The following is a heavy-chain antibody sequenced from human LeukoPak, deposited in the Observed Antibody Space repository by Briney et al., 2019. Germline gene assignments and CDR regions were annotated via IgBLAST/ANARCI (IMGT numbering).Heavy chain of an antibody. CDR1: GFTFSSYG. V-gene: IGHV3-23*01. D-gene: IGHD3-3*01. J-gene: IGHJ6*03. CDR2: ISGSGGST. CDR3: ARGAIFGGLADYYYMDV. Sequence: PGGSLRLSCAGSGFTFSSYGMSWGRHAPGKGLEWVSAISGSGGSTYYADPAKGRFTISRDNAKSSLYLQMNSLRAEDTAGYYCARGAIFGGLADYYYMDVWGKGTMVTVSS.